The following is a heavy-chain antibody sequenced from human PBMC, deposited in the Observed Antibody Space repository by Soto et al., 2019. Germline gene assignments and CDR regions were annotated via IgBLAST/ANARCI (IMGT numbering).Heavy chain of an antibody. Sequence: GGSLRLSCAASGFTFSSYAMSWVRQAPGKGLEWVSAISGSGGSTYYADSVKGRFTISRDNSKNTLYLQMNSLRAEDTAVYYCAKEQYSSSWYPTRDYYYGMDVWGQGTTVTVSS. CDR3: AKEQYSSSWYPTRDYYYGMDV. CDR1: GFTFSSYA. CDR2: ISGSGGST. V-gene: IGHV3-23*01. D-gene: IGHD6-13*01. J-gene: IGHJ6*02.